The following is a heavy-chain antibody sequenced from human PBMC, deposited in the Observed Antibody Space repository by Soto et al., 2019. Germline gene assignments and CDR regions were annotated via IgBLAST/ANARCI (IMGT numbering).Heavy chain of an antibody. Sequence: QVQLVQSGATQEKPGASVKVSCEAFGYSFDSYAYSWVRQAPGQGLEWMGRIGSGDTNYAQKLQGRVTMTTDTSTNTAYMELRSLRSDDTALYYCARVNDPYGFDLWGQGTMVTVSS. V-gene: IGHV1-18*01. CDR1: GYSFDSYA. J-gene: IGHJ3*01. CDR2: IGSGDT. CDR3: ARVNDPYGFDL.